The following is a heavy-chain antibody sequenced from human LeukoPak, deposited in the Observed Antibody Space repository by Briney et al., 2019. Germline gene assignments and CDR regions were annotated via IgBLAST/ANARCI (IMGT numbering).Heavy chain of an antibody. CDR2: YYSGST. CDR3: ARTRYYYNSRSYGAPYYFDY. Sequence: ASETLSLTCTVSGDSISSYYWTWIRQPPGKGLEWIGYYYSGSTNYNPSLKSRVTISVDTSKNQFSLKLSSVTAADTAVYYCARTRYYYNSRSYGAPYYFDYWGQGTLVTVSS. CDR1: GDSISSYY. D-gene: IGHD3-10*01. J-gene: IGHJ4*02. V-gene: IGHV4-59*08.